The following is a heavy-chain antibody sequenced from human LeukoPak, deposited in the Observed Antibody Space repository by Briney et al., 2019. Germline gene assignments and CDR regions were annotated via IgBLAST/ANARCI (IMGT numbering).Heavy chain of an antibody. J-gene: IGHJ4*02. D-gene: IGHD2-15*01. CDR3: AREVKYCSGGSCYYFDY. V-gene: IGHV4-61*02. Sequence: PSETLSLTCTVSGGSISSGSYYWSWIQQPAGKGLEWIGRIYTSGSTNYNPSLKSRVTISVDTSKNQFSLKLSSVTAADTAVYYCAREVKYCSGGSCYYFDYWGQGTLVTVSS. CDR2: IYTSGST. CDR1: GGSISSGSYY.